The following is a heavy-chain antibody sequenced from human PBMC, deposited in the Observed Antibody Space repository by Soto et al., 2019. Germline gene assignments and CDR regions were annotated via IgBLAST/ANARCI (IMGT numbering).Heavy chain of an antibody. V-gene: IGHV5-51*01. CDR3: TRGYCTTTICDPWFDP. CDR1: GYSFTSYW. Sequence: GESLKISCTGVGYSFTSYWIAWVRQMPGKGLEWMGIIYPGDSDTRYSPSFQGQVTISADKSITTVYLQWSSLKASDTAMYYCTRGYCTTTICDPWFDPWGQGTLVTVSS. J-gene: IGHJ5*02. CDR2: IYPGDSDT. D-gene: IGHD2-2*01.